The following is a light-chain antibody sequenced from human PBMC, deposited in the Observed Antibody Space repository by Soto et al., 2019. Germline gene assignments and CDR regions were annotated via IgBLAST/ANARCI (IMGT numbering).Light chain of an antibody. J-gene: IGKJ1*01. CDR2: AAS. V-gene: IGKV1-39*01. CDR3: QQSYSTLGT. CDR1: QSISSY. Sequence: DIQMTQSPSSLSASVGARVTITCRASQSISSYLNWYQQKPGKAPKLLIYAASSLQSGVPSRVSGSGSGTDFTRTISSLQPEDFATYYSQQSYSTLGTFGQGNKVEIK.